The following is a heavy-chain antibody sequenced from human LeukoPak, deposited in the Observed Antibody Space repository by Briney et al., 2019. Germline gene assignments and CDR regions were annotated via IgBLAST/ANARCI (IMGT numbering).Heavy chain of an antibody. J-gene: IGHJ6*02. D-gene: IGHD3-10*01. Sequence: SGGSLRLSCAASGFTFSSYAMTWVRQASGKGLEWVSAISGGGESTYHADSVKGRFTISRDNSKNTLYLQMNSLRAEDTAVYYCAFPRNYYGSGSLRYYYYGMDVWGQGTTVTVSS. V-gene: IGHV3-23*01. CDR1: GFTFSSYA. CDR2: ISGGGEST. CDR3: AFPRNYYGSGSLRYYYYGMDV.